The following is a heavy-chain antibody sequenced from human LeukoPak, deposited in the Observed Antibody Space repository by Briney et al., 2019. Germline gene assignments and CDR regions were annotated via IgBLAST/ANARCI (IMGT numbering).Heavy chain of an antibody. CDR3: AKNVRDTGTLDY. CDR2: MNPNSGNT. CDR1: GYTFTTYD. Sequence: GASVKVSCKASGYTFTTYDINWVRQATGQGLEWMGWMNPNSGNTGYAQRFQGRVTMTRDTSISTAYMELNSLTSEDTAVYYCAKNVRDTGTLDYWGQGTLVTVSS. J-gene: IGHJ4*02. D-gene: IGHD5-18*01. V-gene: IGHV1-8*01.